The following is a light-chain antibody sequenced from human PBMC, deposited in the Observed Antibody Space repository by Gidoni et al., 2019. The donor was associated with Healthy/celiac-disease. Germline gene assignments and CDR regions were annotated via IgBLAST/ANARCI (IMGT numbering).Light chain of an antibody. CDR3: QQYNNWPPWT. CDR1: QSVSSN. J-gene: IGKJ1*01. V-gene: IGKV3-15*01. CDR2: GAS. Sequence: EIVMTQSPATLSVSPGERATLSCRASQSVSSNLAWYQQKPGQAPRLLIYGASTRATGIPARFSGSGSGTEFTLTINSLQSEDFAVYYCQQYNNWPPWTFXXXTKVEIK.